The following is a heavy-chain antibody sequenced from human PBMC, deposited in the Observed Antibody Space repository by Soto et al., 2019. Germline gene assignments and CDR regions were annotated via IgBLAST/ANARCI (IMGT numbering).Heavy chain of an antibody. J-gene: IGHJ4*02. Sequence: GGSLRLSCAASGFTFSSYAMHWVRQAPGKGLEWVAVISYDGSNKYYADSVKGRFTTSRDNSKNTLYLQMNSLRAEDTAVYYCARVGVGHYEFDYWGQGTLVTVSS. CDR3: ARVGVGHYEFDY. CDR1: GFTFSSYA. V-gene: IGHV3-30-3*01. D-gene: IGHD3-16*01. CDR2: ISYDGSNK.